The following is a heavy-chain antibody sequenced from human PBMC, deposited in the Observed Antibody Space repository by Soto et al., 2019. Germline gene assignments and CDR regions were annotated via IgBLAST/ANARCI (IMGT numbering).Heavy chain of an antibody. CDR2: INSDGSST. V-gene: IGHV3-74*01. CDR3: ARESTSGWYRTPTGAFDI. J-gene: IGHJ3*02. CDR1: GFTFSSYW. D-gene: IGHD6-19*01. Sequence: ELQLVESGGGLVQPGGSLRLSCAASGFTFSSYWMHWVRQAPGKGLVWVSRINSDGSSTSYADSVKGRFTISRDNAKNTQYMQMNSLRAEDTAVYYCARESTSGWYRTPTGAFDIWGQGTMVSVSS.